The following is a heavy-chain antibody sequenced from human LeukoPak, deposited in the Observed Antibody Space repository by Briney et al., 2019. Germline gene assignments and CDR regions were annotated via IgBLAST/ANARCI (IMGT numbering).Heavy chain of an antibody. CDR3: ARGKDCSGGSCYSGTRTNDY. D-gene: IGHD2-15*01. CDR2: ISSSSSYI. CDR1: GFTFSSYS. V-gene: IGHV3-21*01. Sequence: GGPLRLSCAASGFTFSSYSMNWVRQAPGKGLEWVSSISSSSSYIYYADSVKGRFTISRDNAKNSLYLQMNSLRAEDTAVYYCARGKDCSGGSCYSGTRTNDYWGQGTLVTVSS. J-gene: IGHJ4*02.